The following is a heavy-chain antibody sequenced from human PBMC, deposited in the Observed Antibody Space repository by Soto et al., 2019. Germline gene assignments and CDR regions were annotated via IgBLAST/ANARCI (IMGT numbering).Heavy chain of an antibody. CDR1: GFTFSSYS. CDR2: ISSSSSTI. Sequence: EVQLVESGGGLVQPGGSLRLSCAASGFTFSSYSMNWVRQAPGKGLEWVSYISSSSSTIYYADSVKGRFTISRDNAKNSLYLQTNSLRAEDTAVYYCARDSDIVVVPAADYWGQGTLVTVSS. CDR3: ARDSDIVVVPAADY. V-gene: IGHV3-48*01. D-gene: IGHD2-2*01. J-gene: IGHJ4*02.